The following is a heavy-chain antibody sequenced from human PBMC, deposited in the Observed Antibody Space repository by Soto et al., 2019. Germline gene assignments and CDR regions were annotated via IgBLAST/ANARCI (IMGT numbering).Heavy chain of an antibody. J-gene: IGHJ4*02. CDR1: GGTFSSYA. Sequence: SVKVSCKASGGTFSSYAISWVRQAPGQGLEWMGGIIPIFGTANYAQKFQGRVTITADESTSTAYMELSSLRSEDTAVYYCAREMVRSDSSGYYFDYWGQGTLGTVSA. V-gene: IGHV1-69*13. CDR2: IIPIFGTA. CDR3: AREMVRSDSSGYYFDY. D-gene: IGHD3-22*01.